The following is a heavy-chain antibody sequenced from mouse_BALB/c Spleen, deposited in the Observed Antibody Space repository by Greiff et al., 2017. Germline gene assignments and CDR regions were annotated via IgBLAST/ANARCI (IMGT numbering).Heavy chain of an antibody. V-gene: IGHV5-6-4*01. J-gene: IGHJ3*01. CDR1: GFTFSSYT. CDR2: ISSGGSYT. CDR3: TREIFAY. Sequence: DVKLVESGGGLVKPGGSLKLSCAASGFTFSSYTMSWVRQTPEKRLEWVATISSGGSYTYYPDSVKGRFTISRDNAKNTLYLQMSSLKSEDTAMYYCTREIFAYWGQGTLVTVSA.